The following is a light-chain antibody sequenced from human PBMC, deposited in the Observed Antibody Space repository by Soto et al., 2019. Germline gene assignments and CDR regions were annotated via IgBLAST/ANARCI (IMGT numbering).Light chain of an antibody. V-gene: IGKV1-12*01. Sequence: DIQMTQSPSSVSASVGDRVTITCRASQGISSWLAWYQQKPGKAPKLLIYDVSALKRGVPPRFSGSGSGTEFTLTISSLQPEDFATYYCQQYDSFSVTFGQGTKVDI. CDR1: QGISSW. J-gene: IGKJ1*01. CDR3: QQYDSFSVT. CDR2: DVS.